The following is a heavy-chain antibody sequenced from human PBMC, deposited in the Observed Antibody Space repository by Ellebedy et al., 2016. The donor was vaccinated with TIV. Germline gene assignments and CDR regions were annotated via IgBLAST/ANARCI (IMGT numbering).Heavy chain of an antibody. CDR1: GYTFTTYD. V-gene: IGHV1-69*10. CDR2: IIPVLHIP. D-gene: IGHD3-10*01. CDR3: ARGPGGQLPDAFDI. Sequence: AASVKVSCKATGYTFTTYDINWVRQAPGQGLEWVGGIIPVLHIPNYSRKLQGRVTITADRSTSTAYMELSSLTSEDTAIYYCARGPGGQLPDAFDIWGQGTMVTVSS. J-gene: IGHJ3*02.